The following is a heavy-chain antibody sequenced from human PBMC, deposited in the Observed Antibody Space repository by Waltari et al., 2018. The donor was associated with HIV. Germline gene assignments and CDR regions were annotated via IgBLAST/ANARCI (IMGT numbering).Heavy chain of an antibody. CDR1: AFTFQNYG. CDR3: ARDRGGSSSLVLDS. J-gene: IGHJ4*02. V-gene: IGHV3-33*01. CDR2: IWYDGSNK. Sequence: QVHLVESGGGVVQPGRSLRLSCAASAFTFQNYGMHWVRQAPGKGVELVAVIWYDGSNKYYADSVKGRFTISRDNSKNRLYLQMNSLRAEDTAVYYCARDRGGSSSLVLDSWGQGTLVTVSS. D-gene: IGHD6-6*01.